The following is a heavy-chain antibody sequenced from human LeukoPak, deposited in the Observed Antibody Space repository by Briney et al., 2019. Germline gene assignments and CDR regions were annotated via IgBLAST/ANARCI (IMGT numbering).Heavy chain of an antibody. D-gene: IGHD2-8*01. CDR3: ARSLLMVYATPFDY. CDR1: GFTFSSYA. V-gene: IGHV3-23*01. CDR2: ISGSGGST. Sequence: GGSLRLSCAASGFTFSSYAMSWVRQAPGKGLEWVSAISGSGGSTYYADSVKGRFTISRDNSKNTLYLQMNSLRAEDTALYYCARSLLMVYATPFDYWGQGTLVTVSS. J-gene: IGHJ4*02.